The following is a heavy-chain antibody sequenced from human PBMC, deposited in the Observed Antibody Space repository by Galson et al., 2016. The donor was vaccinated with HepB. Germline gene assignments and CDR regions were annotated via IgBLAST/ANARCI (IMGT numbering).Heavy chain of an antibody. J-gene: IGHJ3*02. CDR2: ISYDGGNK. Sequence: SLRLSCAASGLRLHSYGIHWVRQAPGKGLEWVAGISYDGGNKYYVDSVKGRFTISRDNSKNTLYLQMNSLRAEDTAVYHCAKALYSAAAGGDGLDIWGQGTMVAVSS. D-gene: IGHD6-13*01. V-gene: IGHV3-30*18. CDR1: GLRLHSYG. CDR3: AKALYSAAAGGDGLDI.